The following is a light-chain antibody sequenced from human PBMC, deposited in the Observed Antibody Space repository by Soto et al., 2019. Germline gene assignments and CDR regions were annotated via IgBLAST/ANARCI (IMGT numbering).Light chain of an antibody. J-gene: IGKJ1*01. V-gene: IGKV3-15*01. CDR2: GAS. CDR1: QSVSSN. Sequence: EIVMTQSPGTLSLSPGERATLSCRASQSVSSNLAWYQQIPGQAPRLLIYGASTRATGVPARFSGSGSGTEFTLAIGSLQSEDFAVYYCQQYNAWPQTFGLGTKVDIK. CDR3: QQYNAWPQT.